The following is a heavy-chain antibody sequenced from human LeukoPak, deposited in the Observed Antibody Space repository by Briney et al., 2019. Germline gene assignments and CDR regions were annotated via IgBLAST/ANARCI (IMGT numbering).Heavy chain of an antibody. V-gene: IGHV4-59*01. CDR1: GGSISSYY. J-gene: IGHJ4*02. CDR2: IYYSGST. CDR3: ARVTHCSSRFAPFDY. D-gene: IGHD6-13*01. Sequence: PSETLSLTCTVSGGSISSYYWSWIRQPPGKGLEWIGYIYYSGSTNYNPSLKSRVTISVDTSKNQFSLKLSSVTAADTAVYYCARVTHCSSRFAPFDYWGQGTLVTVSS.